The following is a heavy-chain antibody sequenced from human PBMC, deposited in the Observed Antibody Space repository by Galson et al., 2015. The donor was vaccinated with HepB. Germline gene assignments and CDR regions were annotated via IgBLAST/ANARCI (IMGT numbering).Heavy chain of an antibody. CDR2: ISSSSSTI. D-gene: IGHD3-10*01. J-gene: IGHJ4*02. V-gene: IGHV3-48*02. CDR3: ARATKNAMVRGVTPFDY. Sequence: SLRLSCAASGFTFSSYSMNWVRQAPGKGLEWVSYISSSSSTIYYADSVKGRFTISRDNAKNSLYLQMNSLRDEDTAVYYCARATKNAMVRGVTPFDYWGQGTLVTVSS. CDR1: GFTFSSYS.